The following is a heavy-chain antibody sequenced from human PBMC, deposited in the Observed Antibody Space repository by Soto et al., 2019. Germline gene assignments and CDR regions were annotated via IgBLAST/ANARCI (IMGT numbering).Heavy chain of an antibody. CDR1: GGSISSGDYY. D-gene: IGHD2-15*01. CDR3: AREGYCSGASRPARGCREFDY. CDR2: IYYSGST. J-gene: IGHJ4*02. V-gene: IGHV4-30-4*01. Sequence: QVQLQESGPGLVKPSQTLSLTCTVSGGSISSGDYYWSWIRQPPGKGLEWIGYIYYSGSTYYNPSLKSRVTISVDTSKHQFSLKLSSVTAADTAVYYCAREGYCSGASRPARGCREFDYWGQGTLVTVSS.